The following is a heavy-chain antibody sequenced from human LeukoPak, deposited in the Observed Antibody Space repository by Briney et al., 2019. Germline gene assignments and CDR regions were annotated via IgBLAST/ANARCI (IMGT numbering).Heavy chain of an antibody. CDR1: GFTFSSYS. CDR3: ARNWVDY. Sequence: GGSLRLSCAASGFTFSSYSMNWVRQAPGKGLEWVSTISAMGGITYYADSVKGRFTISRDNSNNALYVQMNSLRAEDTAIYYCARNWVDYWGQGTLVTVSS. D-gene: IGHD7-27*01. J-gene: IGHJ4*02. V-gene: IGHV3-23*01. CDR2: ISAMGGIT.